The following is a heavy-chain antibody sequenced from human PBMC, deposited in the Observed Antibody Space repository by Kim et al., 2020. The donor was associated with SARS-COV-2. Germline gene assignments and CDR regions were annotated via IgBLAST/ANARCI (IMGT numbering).Heavy chain of an antibody. CDR2: ISYDGSNK. D-gene: IGHD5-12*01. J-gene: IGHJ4*01. CDR3: AVSGGDIVATITLDY. CDR1: GFTFSSYA. Sequence: GGSLRLSCAASGFTFSSYAMLWVRQAPGKGLEWVAVISYDGSNKYYADSVKGRFTISRDNSKNTLYLQMNSLRAEDTAVYYCAVSGGDIVATITLDYWG. V-gene: IGHV3-30-3*01.